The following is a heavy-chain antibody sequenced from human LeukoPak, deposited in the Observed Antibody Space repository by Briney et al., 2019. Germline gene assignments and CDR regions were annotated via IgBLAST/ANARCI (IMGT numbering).Heavy chain of an antibody. D-gene: IGHD6-13*01. V-gene: IGHV4-30-4*01. J-gene: IGHJ3*02. CDR1: GGSISSGDYY. CDR3: ARPRTVGSSWYKSGAFDI. Sequence: SETLSLTCTVSGGSISSGDYYWSWIRQPPGKGLEWIGYIYYSGSTYYNPSLKSRVTISVDTSKNQFSLKLSSVTAADTAVYYCARPRTVGSSWYKSGAFDIWGQGTMVTVSS. CDR2: IYYSGST.